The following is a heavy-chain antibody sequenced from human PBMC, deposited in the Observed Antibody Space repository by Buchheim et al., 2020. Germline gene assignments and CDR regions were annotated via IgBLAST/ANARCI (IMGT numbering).Heavy chain of an antibody. CDR3: ARGGYCSGGSCYAYYYGMDV. CDR1: GFTFSSYW. Sequence: EVQLVESGGGLVQPGGSLRLSCAASGFTFSSYWMHWVRQAPEKGLVWVSRINSDGSSTSYADSVKGRFTISRDNAKNTLYLQMNSLRAEDTAVYYCARGGYCSGGSCYAYYYGMDVWGQGTT. CDR2: INSDGSST. D-gene: IGHD2-15*01. V-gene: IGHV3-74*01. J-gene: IGHJ6*02.